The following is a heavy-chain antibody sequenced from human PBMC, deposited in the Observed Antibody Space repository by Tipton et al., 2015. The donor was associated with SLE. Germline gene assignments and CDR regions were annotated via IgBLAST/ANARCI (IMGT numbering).Heavy chain of an antibody. D-gene: IGHD2-15*01. V-gene: IGHV4-59*01. CDR1: GGSTSSSC. Sequence: TLSLTCTVSGGSTSSSCWSCISQPPGQGLEWIGYIYYRGRTNYNPSLKSRVTISVDTSKNQFSLKLSSVTAADTAVYYCARDPGYWRGGGCSGSVDNWGQWTMFTISS. J-gene: IGHJ3*02. CDR3: ARDPGYWRGGGCSGSVDN. CDR2: IYYRGRT.